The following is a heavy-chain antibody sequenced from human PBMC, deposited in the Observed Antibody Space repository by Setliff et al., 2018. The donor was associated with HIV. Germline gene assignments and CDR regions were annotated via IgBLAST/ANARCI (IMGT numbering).Heavy chain of an antibody. Sequence: SETLSLTCTVSDSGTYYWGWIRQPAGKGLEWIGRVSSRGDTNYTPSLKSRVTMSVDTSKNQFSLKLTSVTASDTAVYYCARAAAGNTGPFDLWGQGSPVTVSS. CDR1: DSGTYY. V-gene: IGHV4-4*07. CDR2: VSSRGDT. D-gene: IGHD4-17*01. J-gene: IGHJ4*02. CDR3: ARAAAGNTGPFDL.